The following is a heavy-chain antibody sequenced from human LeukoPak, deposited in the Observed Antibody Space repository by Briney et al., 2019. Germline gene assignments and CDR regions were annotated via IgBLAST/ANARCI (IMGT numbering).Heavy chain of an antibody. D-gene: IGHD5-24*01. V-gene: IGHV3-21*01. J-gene: IGHJ4*02. CDR3: AREPAGYNFDY. Sequence: PGGSLRLSCAASGFTFSSYSMNWVRQAPGKGLEWVSSISSSSSYIYYTDSVKGRFTISRDNAKNSLYLQMNSLRAEDTVVYYCAREPAGYNFDYWGQGTLVTVSS. CDR2: ISSSSSYI. CDR1: GFTFSSYS.